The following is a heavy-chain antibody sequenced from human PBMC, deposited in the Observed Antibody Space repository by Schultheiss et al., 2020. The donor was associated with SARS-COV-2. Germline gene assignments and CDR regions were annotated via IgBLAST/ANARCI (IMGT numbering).Heavy chain of an antibody. V-gene: IGHV3-23*01. CDR1: GFTFSSYS. D-gene: IGHD3-3*01. J-gene: IGHJ4*02. CDR3: ARADPHYDFWSGYYALPGD. CDR2: ISGSGGST. Sequence: GGSLRLSCAASGFTFSSYSMNWVRQAPGKGLEWVSAISGSGGSTYYADSVKGRFTISRDNSKNTLYLQMNSLRAEDTAVYYCARADPHYDFWSGYYALPGDWGQGTLVTVSS.